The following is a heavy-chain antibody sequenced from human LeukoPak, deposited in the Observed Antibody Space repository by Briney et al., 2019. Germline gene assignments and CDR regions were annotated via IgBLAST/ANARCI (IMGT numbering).Heavy chain of an antibody. V-gene: IGHV4-59*01. D-gene: IGHD4-23*01. CDR1: GVSISRYS. CDR2: IYYPGTT. J-gene: IGHJ4*02. Sequence: PSETLSLTCTASGVSISRYSWSWVRQPPGKGLEWIAYIYYPGTTSYNPSLRSRVTLSLDSSKSHFSLRLSSVTAADTAVYYCARGTDYGVNSYFDSWGQGTLVTVSS. CDR3: ARGTDYGVNSYFDS.